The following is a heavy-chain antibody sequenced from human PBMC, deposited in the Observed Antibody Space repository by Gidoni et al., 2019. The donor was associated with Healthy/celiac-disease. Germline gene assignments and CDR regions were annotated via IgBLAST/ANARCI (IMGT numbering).Heavy chain of an antibody. CDR3: ARPDSPYYYYYYGMDV. J-gene: IGHJ6*02. D-gene: IGHD2-15*01. Sequence: QVQLVASGGGVVQPGRSLRLSCAASGFPFSSYGMHWVRQAPGKGLEWVAVIWYDGSNKYYADSVKGRFTISRDNSKNTLYLQMNSLRAEDTAVYYCARPDSPYYYYYYGMDVWGQGTTVTVSS. CDR1: GFPFSSYG. CDR2: IWYDGSNK. V-gene: IGHV3-33*01.